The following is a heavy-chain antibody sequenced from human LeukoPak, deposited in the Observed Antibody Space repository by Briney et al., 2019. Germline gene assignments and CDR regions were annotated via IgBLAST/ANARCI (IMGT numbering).Heavy chain of an antibody. V-gene: IGHV1-18*01. D-gene: IGHD1-26*01. J-gene: IGHJ3*02. CDR3: ARSYSGMFRAFDI. CDR1: GYTFTRFG. CDR2: ISAYNGNT. Sequence: ASVTVSCKTSGYTFTRFGLTWVRQVPGQGLEWMGWISAYNGNTNYAQKLQGRVTMTTDTSTSTAYMELRSLRSDDTAVYCCARSYSGMFRAFDIWGQGTMVTVSS.